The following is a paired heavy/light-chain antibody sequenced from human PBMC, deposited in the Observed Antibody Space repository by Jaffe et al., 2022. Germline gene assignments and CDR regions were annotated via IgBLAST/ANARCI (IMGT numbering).Heavy chain of an antibody. V-gene: IGHV1-69*02. J-gene: IGHJ4*02. CDR2: IIPILGIA. D-gene: IGHD3-9*01. CDR3: ARVPHLTGSYGGGYYFDY. Sequence: QVQLVQSGAEVKKPGSSVKVSCKASGGTFSSYTISWVRQAPGQGLEWMGRIIPILGIANYAQKFQGRVTITADKSTSTAYMELSSLRSEDTAVYYCARVPHLTGSYGGGYYFDYWGQGTLVTVSS. CDR1: GGTFSSYT.
Light chain of an antibody. Sequence: DIQMTQSPSSLSASVGDRVTITCRASQSISSYLNWYQQKPGKAPKLLIYAASSLQSGVPSRFSGSGSGTDFTLTISSLQPEDFATYYCQQSYSTLSYTFGQGTKLEIK. CDR3: QQSYSTLSYT. CDR1: QSISSY. CDR2: AAS. V-gene: IGKV1-39*01. J-gene: IGKJ2*01.